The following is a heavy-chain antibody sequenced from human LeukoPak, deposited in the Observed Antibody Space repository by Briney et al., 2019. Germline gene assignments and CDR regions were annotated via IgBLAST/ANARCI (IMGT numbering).Heavy chain of an antibody. V-gene: IGHV3-23*01. J-gene: IGHJ5*02. CDR2: ISGSGGST. CDR3: AKGLRRGVVVPAAHNWFDP. CDR1: GFTFSSYA. D-gene: IGHD2-2*01. Sequence: GGSLRLSCAASGFTFSSYAMSWVRQAPGKGLEWVSAISGSGGSTYYADSVKGRFTISRDNSKNTLYLQMNSLRAEDTAVYYCAKGLRRGVVVPAAHNWFDPWGQGTLVTVSS.